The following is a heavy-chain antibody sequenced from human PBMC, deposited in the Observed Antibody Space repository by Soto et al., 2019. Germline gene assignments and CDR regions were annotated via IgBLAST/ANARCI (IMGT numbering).Heavy chain of an antibody. Sequence: PGESLKISCNCSGYSFTSYWISWVRQMPGKGLEWMGRIDPSDSYTNYSPSFQGHVTISADKSISTAYLQWSSLKASDTAMYYCARHAGYSSGWYRTGHYYYGMDVWGQGTTVTVSS. CDR2: IDPSDSYT. CDR3: ARHAGYSSGWYRTGHYYYGMDV. J-gene: IGHJ6*02. V-gene: IGHV5-10-1*01. CDR1: GYSFTSYW. D-gene: IGHD6-19*01.